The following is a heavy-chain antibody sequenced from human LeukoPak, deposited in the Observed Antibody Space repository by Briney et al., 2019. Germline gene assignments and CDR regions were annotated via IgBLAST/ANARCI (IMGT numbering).Heavy chain of an antibody. V-gene: IGHV4-59*08. CDR1: GGSISSYY. Sequence: SETLSLTCTVSGGSISSYYWSWIRQPPGKGLEWIGYIYYSGSTNYDPSLKSRVTISVGTSKNQFSLKLSSVTAADTAVYYCARGSGSYYYDYWGQGTLVTVSS. J-gene: IGHJ4*02. D-gene: IGHD1-26*01. CDR3: ARGSGSYYYDY. CDR2: IYYSGST.